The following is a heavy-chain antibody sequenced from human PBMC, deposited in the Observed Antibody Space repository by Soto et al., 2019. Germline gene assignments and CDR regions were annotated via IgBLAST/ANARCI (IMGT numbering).Heavy chain of an antibody. J-gene: IGHJ6*02. CDR3: TSQPGIAVAGNYYYYGMDV. CDR1: GFTFSGSA. CDR2: IRSKANSYAT. V-gene: IGHV3-73*01. Sequence: GGSLRLSCAASGFTFSGSAMHWVRQASGKGLEWVGRIRSKANSYATAYAASVKGRFTISRDDSKNTAYLQMNSLKTEDTAVYYCTSQPGIAVAGNYYYYGMDVWGQGTTVTVSS. D-gene: IGHD6-19*01.